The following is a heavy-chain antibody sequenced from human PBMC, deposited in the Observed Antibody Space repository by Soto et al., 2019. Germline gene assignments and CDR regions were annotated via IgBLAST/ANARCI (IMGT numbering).Heavy chain of an antibody. CDR3: ARGPQTRWPTYYYYGMDV. J-gene: IGHJ6*02. Sequence: SETLSLTCTVSGGSISSYYWSWIRQPPGKGLEWIGYIYYSGSTNYNPSLKSRVTISVDTSKNQFSLKLSSVTAADTAVYYCARGPQTRWPTYYYYGMDVWGQGTTVTVSS. D-gene: IGHD2-15*01. CDR1: GGSISSYY. V-gene: IGHV4-59*01. CDR2: IYYSGST.